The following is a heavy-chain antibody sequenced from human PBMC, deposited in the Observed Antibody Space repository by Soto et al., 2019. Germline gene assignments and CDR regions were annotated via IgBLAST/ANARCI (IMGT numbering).Heavy chain of an antibody. CDR2: IGGSGGST. Sequence: GGSLRLSCAASGFTYRSYAMSWVRQAPGKGLEWVSTIGGSGGSTYYADSVKGRFTISRDNSRNTLSLQMNSLSPEDTAVYYCARNDYTSGSPLVTFDIWGQGTMVTVSS. CDR3: ARNDYTSGSPLVTFDI. J-gene: IGHJ3*02. D-gene: IGHD6-19*01. V-gene: IGHV3-23*01. CDR1: GFTYRSYA.